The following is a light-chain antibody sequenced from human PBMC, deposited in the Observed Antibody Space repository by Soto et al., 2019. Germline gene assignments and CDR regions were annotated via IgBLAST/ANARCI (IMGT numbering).Light chain of an antibody. CDR2: EVT. CDR1: SSDVGGYNF. J-gene: IGLJ1*01. V-gene: IGLV2-14*03. CDR3: IPYTTSSTLV. Sequence: QSALTQPASVSGSPGQSITISCTGTSSDVGGYNFVSWYQQHPGKAPKLMIYEVTSRPSGVSTRFSGSKSANTASLTISGLQAEDEADYYCIPYTTSSTLVFGTGTKLTVL.